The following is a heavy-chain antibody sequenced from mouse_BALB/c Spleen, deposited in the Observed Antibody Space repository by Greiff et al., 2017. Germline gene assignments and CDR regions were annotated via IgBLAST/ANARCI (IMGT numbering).Heavy chain of an antibody. CDR2: INPGSGGT. V-gene: IGHV1-54*03. Sequence: VKLQQSGAELVRPGTSVKVSCKASGYAFTNYLIEWVKQRPGQGLEWIGVINPGSGGTNYNEKFKGKATLTADKSSSTAYMQLSSLTSDDSAVYFCARSAVMDYWGQGTSVTVSS. D-gene: IGHD3-3*01. CDR1: GYAFTNYL. J-gene: IGHJ4*01. CDR3: ARSAVMDY.